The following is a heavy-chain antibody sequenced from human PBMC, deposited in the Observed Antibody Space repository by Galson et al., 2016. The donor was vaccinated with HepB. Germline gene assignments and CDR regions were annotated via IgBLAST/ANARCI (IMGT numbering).Heavy chain of an antibody. J-gene: IGHJ4*02. CDR1: GFIFSSYS. CDR3: ARGGGTWDY. CDR2: ISSGSSTI. Sequence: SLRLSCAASGFIFSSYSMNWVRQTPGKGLEWVSYISSGSSTIYYADSVKGRFTISRDNFNNSLYLQMNSLRDEDTAIYYCARGGGTWDYWGQGTLVTVSS. V-gene: IGHV3-48*02.